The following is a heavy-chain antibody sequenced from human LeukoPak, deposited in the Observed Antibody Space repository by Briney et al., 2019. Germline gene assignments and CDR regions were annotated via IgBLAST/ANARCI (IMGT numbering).Heavy chain of an antibody. CDR2: IKQDGSEK. D-gene: IGHD3-3*01. Sequence: GGSLRLSCAASGFTFSSYWMSWVRQAPGKGLEWVANIKQDGSEKYYVDSVKGRFTISRDNAKNSLYLQMSSLRAEDTAVYYCARAAGSGYEYYFDYWGQGTLVTVSS. CDR1: GFTFSSYW. CDR3: ARAAGSGYEYYFDY. J-gene: IGHJ4*02. V-gene: IGHV3-7*01.